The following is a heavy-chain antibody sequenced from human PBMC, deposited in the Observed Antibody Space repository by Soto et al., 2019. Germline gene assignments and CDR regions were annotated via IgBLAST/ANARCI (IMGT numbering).Heavy chain of an antibody. CDR3: ARAGTIFGVEYGWFDP. CDR2: INPNSGGT. D-gene: IGHD3-3*01. Sequence: QVQLVQSGAEVKKPGASVKVSCKASGYTFTGYYMHWVRQSPGQGLEWMGWINPNSGGTNYAQKCQGWVTMTRDTSISTAYMELSRLRSDDTAVYYCARAGTIFGVEYGWFDPWGQGTLVTVSS. J-gene: IGHJ5*02. V-gene: IGHV1-2*04. CDR1: GYTFTGYY.